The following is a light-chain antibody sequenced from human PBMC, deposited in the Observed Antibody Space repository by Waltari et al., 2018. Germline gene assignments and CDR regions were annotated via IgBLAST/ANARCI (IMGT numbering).Light chain of an antibody. CDR2: YAS. J-gene: IGKJ3*01. CDR3: QQRSNWPRT. V-gene: IGKV3-11*01. CDR1: QSVSSY. Sequence: EIVLTQSPATLSLSPGESATLSCRASQSVSSYLAWYQQKPGQAPRLLIYYASNRATGIPARFSGSGSGTDYTLTISSLEPEDFAVYYCQQRSNWPRTFGPGTKVDIK.